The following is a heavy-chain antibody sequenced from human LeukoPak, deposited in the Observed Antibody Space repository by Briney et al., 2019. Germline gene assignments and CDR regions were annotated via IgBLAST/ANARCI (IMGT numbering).Heavy chain of an antibody. D-gene: IGHD4-17*01. J-gene: IGHJ5*02. CDR1: GDSVSSNSAA. CDR2: TDYRSNWFN. V-gene: IGHV6-1*01. Sequence: SQTLSLTCAISGDSVSSNSAAWNWIRQSPSRGLEWLGRTDYRSNWFNDFALSVKSRITINPDTSKNQFSLQLNSVTPEDTAVYYCAKNYGDSNWFDPWGQGTLVTVSS. CDR3: AKNYGDSNWFDP.